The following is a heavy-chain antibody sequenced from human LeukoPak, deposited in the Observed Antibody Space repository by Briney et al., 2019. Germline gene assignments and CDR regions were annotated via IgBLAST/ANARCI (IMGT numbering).Heavy chain of an antibody. CDR2: TSHSGST. D-gene: IGHD3-22*01. V-gene: IGHV4-59*01. Sequence: PSETLSLTCTVSGGSISSSYWSWIRQPPWRGLEWIGYTSHSGSTNYKPSLKSRVSISVDTSKNQFSLKLTSVTAADTAMYYCARGYYDARGDSNPFDIWGQGTMVTVSS. CDR1: GGSISSSY. CDR3: ARGYYDARGDSNPFDI. J-gene: IGHJ3*02.